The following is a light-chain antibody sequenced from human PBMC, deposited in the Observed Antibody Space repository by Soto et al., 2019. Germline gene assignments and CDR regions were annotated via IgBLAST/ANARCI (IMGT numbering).Light chain of an antibody. J-gene: IGLJ2*01. CDR2: EVS. CDR3: TSHTTSSAVL. Sequence: QSALTQPASVSGSPGQSITISCTGTSSDVGNYDYVSWYQQHPGKAPKLMIYEVSTRPSGVSIRFSGSKSGNAASLTISGLQAEDETDYYCTSHTTSSAVLFGGGTKVTVL. CDR1: SSDVGNYDY. V-gene: IGLV2-14*03.